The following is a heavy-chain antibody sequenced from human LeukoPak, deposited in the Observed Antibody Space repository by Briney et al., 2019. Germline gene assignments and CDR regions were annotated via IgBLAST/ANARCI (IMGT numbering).Heavy chain of an antibody. J-gene: IGHJ4*02. D-gene: IGHD2-2*01. Sequence: PSETLSLTCTVSGGSISSSSYFWGWIRQPPGKGLEWIGSIYYTGSTYYNPSLKSRVTISVDTSKNQFSLKLSSVTAADTAVYYCARICSSTSCRFDYWGQGTLVTVSS. CDR3: ARICSSTSCRFDY. CDR1: GGSISSSSYF. CDR2: IYYTGST. V-gene: IGHV4-39*01.